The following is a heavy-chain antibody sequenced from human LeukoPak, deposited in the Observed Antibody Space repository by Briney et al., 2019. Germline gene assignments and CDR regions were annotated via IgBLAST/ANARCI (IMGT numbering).Heavy chain of an antibody. CDR3: ATEYCASSSCRFDS. CDR1: GGSFSGYY. Sequence: SETLSLTCAVYGGSFSGYYWSWIRQPPGKGLEWIGEINHSGSTNYNPSLKGRVTISLDTSKKQFSLKLTSVTAADTAIYYCATEYCASSSCRFDSWGQGTLVTVSS. D-gene: IGHD2-2*01. V-gene: IGHV4-34*01. J-gene: IGHJ4*02. CDR2: INHSGST.